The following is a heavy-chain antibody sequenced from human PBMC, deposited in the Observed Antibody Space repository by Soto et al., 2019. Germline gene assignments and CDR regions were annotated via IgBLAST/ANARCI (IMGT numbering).Heavy chain of an antibody. CDR3: ARDHIAAAGRDFDY. V-gene: IGHV3-23*01. CDR2: ISGSGGRT. CDR1: GLTFNNYA. Sequence: PGGSLRLSCAASGLTFNNYAMSWVRQAPGKGLEWVSFISGSGGRTDYADSVRGRFTISRDNSKNTLYLQMNSLRAEDTALYYCARDHIAAAGRDFDYWGQGTLVTVSS. J-gene: IGHJ4*02. D-gene: IGHD6-13*01.